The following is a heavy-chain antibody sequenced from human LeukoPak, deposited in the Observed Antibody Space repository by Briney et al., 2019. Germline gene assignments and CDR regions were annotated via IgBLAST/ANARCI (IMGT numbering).Heavy chain of an antibody. CDR3: TRIRVGAHQLEY. D-gene: IGHD1-26*01. J-gene: IGHJ4*02. V-gene: IGHV3-74*01. CDR2: INDAGRDI. Sequence: PGGSLRLSCAASGFILSNYWMNWVRQAPGRGLVWLSRINDAGRDISYADSVKGRFTSSRDNAKNTLYLQMNSLRAEDTAVYYCTRIRVGAHQLEYWGQGTLVTVSS. CDR1: GFILSNYW.